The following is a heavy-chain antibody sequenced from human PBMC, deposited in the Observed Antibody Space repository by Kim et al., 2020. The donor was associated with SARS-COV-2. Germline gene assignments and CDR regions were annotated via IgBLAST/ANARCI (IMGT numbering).Heavy chain of an antibody. CDR1: GGSISSYY. CDR3: ARQLIYCSSTSCYDNYYYYGMDV. V-gene: IGHV4-59*08. Sequence: SETLSLTCTASGGSISSYYWSWIRQPPGKGLEWIGYIYYSGSTNYNPSLKSRVTISVDTTKNQFSRKQSSVTAADTAVYYCARQLIYCSSTSCYDNYYYYGMDVWGQETTVTVSS. D-gene: IGHD2-2*01. CDR2: IYYSGST. J-gene: IGHJ6*02.